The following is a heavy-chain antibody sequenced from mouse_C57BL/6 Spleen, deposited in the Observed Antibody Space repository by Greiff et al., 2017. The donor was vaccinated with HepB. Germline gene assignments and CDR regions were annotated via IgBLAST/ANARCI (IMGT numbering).Heavy chain of an antibody. CDR1: GFTFSDYG. CDR3: ARYSTVGSMDY. V-gene: IGHV5-17*01. Sequence: EVQLMESGGGLVKPGGSLKLSCAASGFTFSDYGMHWVRQTPEKGLEWVAYISSGSGTIYYADTVKGRFTVSRENTKNTLFLQMTSLRSEDTAMYYCARYSTVGSMDYWGQGTSVTVSS. CDR2: ISSGSGTI. D-gene: IGHD2-5*01. J-gene: IGHJ4*01.